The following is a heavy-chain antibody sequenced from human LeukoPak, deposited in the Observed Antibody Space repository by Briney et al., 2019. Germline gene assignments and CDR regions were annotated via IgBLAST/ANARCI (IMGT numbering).Heavy chain of an antibody. V-gene: IGHV3-73*01. CDR3: ARGGTPSYYYYMDV. CDR2: IRSKANSYAT. D-gene: IGHD2-21*01. J-gene: IGHJ6*03. CDR1: GFTFSGSA. Sequence: GGSLRLSCAASGFTFSGSAMHWVRQASGKGLEWVGRIRSKANSYATAYAASVKGRFTISRDDSKNTAYLQMNSLKTEDTAVYYCARGGTPSYYYYMDVWGKGTTVTVSS.